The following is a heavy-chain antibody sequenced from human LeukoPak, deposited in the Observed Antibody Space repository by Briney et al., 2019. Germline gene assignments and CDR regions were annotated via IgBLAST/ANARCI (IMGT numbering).Heavy chain of an antibody. CDR2: MNPNSGNT. CDR1: GYTFTSYD. CDR3: AKIIYDILTGYYTSEVAFDI. D-gene: IGHD3-9*01. V-gene: IGHV1-8*03. Sequence: GASVKVSCKASGYTFTSYDINWVRQATGQGLEWMGWMNPNSGNTGYAQKFQGRVTITRNTSISTAYMELSSLRPEDTAVYYCAKIIYDILTGYYTSEVAFDIWGQGTMVTVSS. J-gene: IGHJ3*02.